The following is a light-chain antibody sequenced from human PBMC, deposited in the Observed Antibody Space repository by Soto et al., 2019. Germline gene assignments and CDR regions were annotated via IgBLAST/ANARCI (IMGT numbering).Light chain of an antibody. Sequence: EIVLTQSPDTLSLSPGESATLSCRASQSVSSTYLAWYQQKPGRAPRLLIYGASTRATGIPDRFIGSGSGTDFTLTISSLEPEDSAVFSCRQYDYSITFGQGTRLEIE. CDR3: RQYDYSIT. CDR2: GAS. V-gene: IGKV3-20*01. J-gene: IGKJ5*01. CDR1: QSVSSTY.